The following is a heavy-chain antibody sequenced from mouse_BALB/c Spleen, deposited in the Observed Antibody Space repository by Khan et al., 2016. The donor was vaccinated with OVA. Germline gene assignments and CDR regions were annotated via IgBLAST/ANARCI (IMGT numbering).Heavy chain of an antibody. D-gene: IGHD1-3*01. CDR3: ARLEDI. V-gene: IGHV2-9*02. CDR2: IWAGGRT. CDR1: GFSLNSYG. J-gene: IGHJ2*01. Sequence: VQLQESGPGLVAPSQSLSITCTVSGFSLNSYGVNWVRQPPGKGMEWLGVIWAGGRTNYNSAFLSRLIVSKYNSKSQVFLKMNSLQTDDTAMYYCARLEDIWGQGTTLTVSS.